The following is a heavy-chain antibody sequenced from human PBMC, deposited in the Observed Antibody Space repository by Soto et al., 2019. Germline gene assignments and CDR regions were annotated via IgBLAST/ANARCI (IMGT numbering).Heavy chain of an antibody. CDR3: ARALVVPAAMPDYFDC. J-gene: IGHJ4*02. D-gene: IGHD2-2*01. V-gene: IGHV3-11*01. CDR1: GFTFSDYY. CDR2: ISSSGSTI. Sequence: GGSLRLSCAASGFTFSDYYMSWIRQAPGKGLEWVSYISSSGSTIYYADSVKGRFTISRDNAKNSLYLQMNSLRAEDTAVYYCARALVVPAAMPDYFDCWGQGTLVTVSS.